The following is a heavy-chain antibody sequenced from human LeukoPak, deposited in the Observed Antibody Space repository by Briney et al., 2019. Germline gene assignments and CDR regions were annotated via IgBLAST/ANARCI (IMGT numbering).Heavy chain of an antibody. V-gene: IGHV3-23*01. CDR2: ISGSGGNT. Sequence: HPGGSLRLSCAASGFTFSSNVMSWVRQAPGKGLEWVSAISGSGGNTFYADSVKGRFTISRDNSKNTLCLQMNSLRAEDTAVYYCAKHSGSYGRPLDYWGQGTLVTVSS. CDR1: GFTFSSNV. J-gene: IGHJ4*02. D-gene: IGHD3-10*01. CDR3: AKHSGSYGRPLDY.